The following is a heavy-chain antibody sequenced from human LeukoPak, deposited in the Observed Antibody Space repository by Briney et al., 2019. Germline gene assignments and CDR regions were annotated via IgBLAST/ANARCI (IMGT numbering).Heavy chain of an antibody. CDR3: ARGGFEQLVSS. V-gene: IGHV1-46*01. CDR2: INPGGSST. J-gene: IGHJ5*02. Sequence: ASVKVSCKASGYTFTSYYMHWVRQAPGQGLEWMGLINPGGSSTSYAQKFQGRLSLTRDMSTSTDYMELSSLRSEDTAVYYCARGGFEQLVSSWGQGTLVTVSS. D-gene: IGHD6-13*01. CDR1: GYTFTSYY.